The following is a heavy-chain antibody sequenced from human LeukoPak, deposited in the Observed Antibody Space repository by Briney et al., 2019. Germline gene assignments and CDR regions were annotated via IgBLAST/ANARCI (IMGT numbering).Heavy chain of an antibody. V-gene: IGHV3-21*06. D-gene: IGHD3-16*01. CDR1: GFTFSSYG. Sequence: PGGSLRLSCAASGFTFSSYGMSWVRQAPGKGLEWISAITSDSNLIYYADSMRGRITISRDNAENSVYLQMNGLRAEDTAIYYCASGGATVWGYWGQGALVIVSS. CDR3: ASGGATVWGY. CDR2: ITSDSNLI. J-gene: IGHJ4*02.